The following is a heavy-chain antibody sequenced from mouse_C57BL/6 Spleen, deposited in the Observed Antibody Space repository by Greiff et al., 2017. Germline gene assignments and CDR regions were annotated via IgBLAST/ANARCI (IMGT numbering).Heavy chain of an antibody. D-gene: IGHD2-2*01. J-gene: IGHJ3*01. CDR2: IDPENGGT. CDR3: TTSGYAPAWFAY. V-gene: IGHV14-4*01. Sequence: EVQLQESGAELVRPGASVKLSCTASGFNIKDDYMHWVKQRPEQGLEWIGWIDPENGGTEYASKFQGKATITADTSSNTAYLQLSSLTSEDTAVYYCTTSGYAPAWFAYWGQGTLVTVSA. CDR1: GFNIKDDY.